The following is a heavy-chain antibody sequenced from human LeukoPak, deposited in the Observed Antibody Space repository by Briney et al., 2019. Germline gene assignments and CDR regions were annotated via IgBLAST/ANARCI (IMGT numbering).Heavy chain of an antibody. D-gene: IGHD6-19*01. V-gene: IGHV3-15*01. CDR1: GLSFSNAW. CDR3: TTGDRGWQDY. Sequence: GGSLRLPCAASGLSFSNAWMSWVRQAPGKGLEWVAHIKRNTDTGTTNYGASVEGRFTVSRDDSKNTLYLQMNSLKIEVTAVYYCTTGDRGWQDYWGQGTLVTVSS. CDR2: IKRNTDTGTT. J-gene: IGHJ4*02.